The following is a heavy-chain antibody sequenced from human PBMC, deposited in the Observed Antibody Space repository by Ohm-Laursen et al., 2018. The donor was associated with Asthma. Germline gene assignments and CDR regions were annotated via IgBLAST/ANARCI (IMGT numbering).Heavy chain of an antibody. J-gene: IGHJ4*02. V-gene: IGHV4-39*01. CDR2: IYYSGST. CDR1: GGSISSSSYY. CDR3: ARHGHSSGYHLDY. D-gene: IGHD3-22*01. Sequence: SDTLSLTCTVSGGSISSSSYYWGWIRQPPGKGLEWIGSIYYSGSTYYNPSLKSRVTISVDTSKNQFSLKLSSVTAADTAVYYCARHGHSSGYHLDYWGQGTLVTVSS.